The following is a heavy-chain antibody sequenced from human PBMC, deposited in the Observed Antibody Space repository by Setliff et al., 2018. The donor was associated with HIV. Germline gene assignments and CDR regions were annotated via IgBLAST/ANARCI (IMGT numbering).Heavy chain of an antibody. J-gene: IGHJ4*02. CDR2: INPHSGVT. V-gene: IGHV1-2*06. Sequence: ASVKVSCKASGYSFTGYWMHWVRQAPGQGLEWMGRINPHSGVTNYAQKFQGRVTMTRDTSIATAYMDLSRLTSDDTAVYYCAKDGSDYYDSSGYYFPDYWGQGTLVTVSS. CDR3: AKDGSDYYDSSGYYFPDY. CDR1: GYSFTGYW. D-gene: IGHD3-22*01.